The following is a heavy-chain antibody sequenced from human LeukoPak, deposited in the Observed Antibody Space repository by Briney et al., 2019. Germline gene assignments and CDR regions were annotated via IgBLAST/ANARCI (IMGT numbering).Heavy chain of an antibody. CDR2: ISSSSSTI. J-gene: IGHJ4*02. CDR3: ARDFEVIMVRPSPYDY. D-gene: IGHD3-10*01. Sequence: PGGSLRLSCAASGFTFSSYSMTWVRQAPGKGLEWVSYISSSSSTIYYADSVKGRFTISRDNAKNSLYLQMNSLRAEDTAVYYCARDFEVIMVRPSPYDYWGQGTLATVSS. V-gene: IGHV3-48*04. CDR1: GFTFSSYS.